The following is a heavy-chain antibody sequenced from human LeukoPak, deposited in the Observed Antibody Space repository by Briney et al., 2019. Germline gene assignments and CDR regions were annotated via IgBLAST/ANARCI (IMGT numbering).Heavy chain of an antibody. J-gene: IGHJ5*02. D-gene: IGHD3-3*01. CDR3: ARHYDFWSGYSNWFDP. CDR1: GGSISSYY. V-gene: IGHV4-4*07. CDR2: IYTSGST. Sequence: KPSETLSLTCTVSGGSISSYYWSWIRQPAGKGLEWIGRIYTSGSTNYNPSLKRRVTMSVDTSKNQFSLKLSSVTAADTAVYYCARHYDFWSGYSNWFDPWGQGTLVTVSS.